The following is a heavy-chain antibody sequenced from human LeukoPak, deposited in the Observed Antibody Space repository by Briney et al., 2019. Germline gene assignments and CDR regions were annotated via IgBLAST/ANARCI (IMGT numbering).Heavy chain of an antibody. V-gene: IGHV3-21*04. CDR2: ISSSSSYI. J-gene: IGHJ4*02. CDR3: ARGWDRGYDHSGDFDY. Sequence: GGSLRLSCAASGFTFSSYSMNWVRQAPGKGLEWVSSISSSSSYIYYADSVKGRFTISRDNAKNSLYLQMNSLRAEDTAVYYCARGWDRGYDHSGDFDYWGQGTLVTVSS. D-gene: IGHD5-12*01. CDR1: GFTFSSYS.